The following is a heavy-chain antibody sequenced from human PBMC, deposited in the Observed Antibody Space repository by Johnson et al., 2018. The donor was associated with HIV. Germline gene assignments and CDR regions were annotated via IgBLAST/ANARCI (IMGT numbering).Heavy chain of an antibody. D-gene: IGHD1-26*01. CDR3: ARDKGGIVGYDAFDI. J-gene: IGHJ3*02. CDR1: GFTVSSNY. V-gene: IGHV3-66*03. Sequence: MMLVESGGGLIQPGGSLRLSCAASGFTVSSNYMSWVRQAPGKGLEWVSVIYSGGSTYYADSVKGRFTISSDNSKNTLYLQMNSLRAEDTAVYYCARDKGGIVGYDAFDIWGQGTMVTVSS. CDR2: IYSGGST.